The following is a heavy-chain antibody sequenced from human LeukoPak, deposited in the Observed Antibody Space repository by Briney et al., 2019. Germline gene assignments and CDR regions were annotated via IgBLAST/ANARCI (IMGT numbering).Heavy chain of an antibody. V-gene: IGHV1-24*01. CDR2: FDPEDGET. Sequence: ASVKVSCKVSGYTLTELSMHWVRQAPGKGLGWMGGFDPEDGETIYAQKFQGRVTMTEDTSTDTAYMELSSLRSEDTAVYYCATGRIAAAPGNWFDPWGQGTLVTVSS. J-gene: IGHJ5*02. CDR3: ATGRIAAAPGNWFDP. D-gene: IGHD6-13*01. CDR1: GYTLTELS.